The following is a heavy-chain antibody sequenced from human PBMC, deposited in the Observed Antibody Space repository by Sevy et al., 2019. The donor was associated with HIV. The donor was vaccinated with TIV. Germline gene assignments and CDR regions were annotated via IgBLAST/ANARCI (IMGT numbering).Heavy chain of an antibody. CDR3: ARFVGYCSGGRCSIIDF. D-gene: IGHD2-15*01. Sequence: GGPLRLSCAASGFSLSDHAVSWVRQTPGKGLEWLAVISYNGRNQYYADSVKGRFPISKDDSKNTLYLQLNSLRAEDTAVYYCARFVGYCSGGRCSIIDFWGQGTLVTVSS. V-gene: IGHV3-30*04. J-gene: IGHJ4*02. CDR2: ISYNGRNQ. CDR1: GFSLSDHA.